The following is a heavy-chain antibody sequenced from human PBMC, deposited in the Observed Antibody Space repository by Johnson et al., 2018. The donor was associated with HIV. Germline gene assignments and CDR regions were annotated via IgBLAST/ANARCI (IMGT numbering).Heavy chain of an antibody. CDR1: GFTFSSYW. J-gene: IGHJ3*01. D-gene: IGHD3-3*01. Sequence: EVQLVESGGGLVQPGGSLRLSCAASGFTFSSYWMSWVRQAPGKGLEWVANIKLDGSEKYYVDSVRGRFNISRDNAKNSLYLQMNSLRAEDTAVYYCARDGGYNLWSGWPPGAFDFWGQGTMVTVSS. CDR2: IKLDGSEK. V-gene: IGHV3-7*01. CDR3: ARDGGYNLWSGWPPGAFDF.